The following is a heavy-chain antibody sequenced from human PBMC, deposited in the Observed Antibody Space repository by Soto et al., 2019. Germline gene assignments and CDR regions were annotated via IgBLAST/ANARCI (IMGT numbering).Heavy chain of an antibody. CDR1: GGSISSGGYY. V-gene: IGHV4-31*03. J-gene: IGHJ6*02. CDR2: IYYSGST. CDR3: ARGGAGIEGYYYYYGMDV. D-gene: IGHD3-10*01. Sequence: SETLSLTCTVSGGSISSGGYYWSWIRQHPGKGLEWIGYIYYSGSTYYNPSLKSRVTISVDTSMNQFSLKLSSVTAADTAVYYCARGGAGIEGYYYYYGMDVWGQGTTVTVSS.